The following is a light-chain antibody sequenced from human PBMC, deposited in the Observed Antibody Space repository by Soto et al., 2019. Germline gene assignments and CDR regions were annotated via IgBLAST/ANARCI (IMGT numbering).Light chain of an antibody. CDR3: QQYGSSGT. CDR1: QSVSKNY. V-gene: IGKV3-20*01. Sequence: EIVLTQSPGTLSLSPGEGATLSCRASQSVSKNYLACYQQKPGQAPRLLIYGASNRATGIPDRFSGSGSGTDFPLTISRLEPEDFAVYYCQQYGSSGTFGQGTKGDIK. J-gene: IGKJ1*01. CDR2: GAS.